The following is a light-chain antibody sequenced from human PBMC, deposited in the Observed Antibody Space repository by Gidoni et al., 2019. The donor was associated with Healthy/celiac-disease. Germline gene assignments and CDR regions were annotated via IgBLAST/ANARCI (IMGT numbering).Light chain of an antibody. V-gene: IGKV3-15*01. J-gene: IGKJ2*01. CDR2: GAS. CDR3: QQYNNWHPYT. CDR1: QSVSSN. Sequence: EIVMTQSPATLSVSPGERATFPCRASQSVSSNLAWYQQKPGQAPRLLIYGASTRATGIPARFSGSGSGTEFTLTISSLQSEDFAVYYCQQYNNWHPYTFGQGTKLEIK.